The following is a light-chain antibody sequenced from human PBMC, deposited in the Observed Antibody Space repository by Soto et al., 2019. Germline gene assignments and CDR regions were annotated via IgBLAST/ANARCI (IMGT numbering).Light chain of an antibody. CDR3: ATRDNSLSRWV. V-gene: IGLV1-47*02. CDR2: CND. CDR1: SSNIGTNY. J-gene: IGLJ3*02. Sequence: QSVLTQSPSASGTPGQRVTISCSGSSSNIGTNYVYWYKQLPGTAPKLLIYCNDQRPSGVPDRLSGSKSGTSASLAISGLRSEAEADYYCATRDNSLSRWVFGGGTKLTVL.